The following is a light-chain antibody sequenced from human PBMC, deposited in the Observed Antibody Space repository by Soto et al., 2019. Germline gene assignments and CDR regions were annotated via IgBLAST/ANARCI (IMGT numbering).Light chain of an antibody. CDR1: QTIFNSY. J-gene: IGKJ2*01. CDR3: KQYGSSYT. Sequence: ENVLTQSPGTLSLSPGDTATLSCRASQTIFNSYLAWYQQKPGQAPRLLIYGASSRATGIPDRFSGGGSGTDFTLTITRREPEDFAVYYCKQYGSSYTFGQGTKLEMK. CDR2: GAS. V-gene: IGKV3-20*01.